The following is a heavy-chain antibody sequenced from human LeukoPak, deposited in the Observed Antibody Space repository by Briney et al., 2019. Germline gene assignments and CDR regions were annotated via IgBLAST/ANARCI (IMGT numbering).Heavy chain of an antibody. CDR1: GYTFTDYY. V-gene: IGHV1-69*13. D-gene: IGHD3-10*01. J-gene: IGHJ6*04. CDR2: IIPIFGTA. Sequence: SVKVSCKASGYTFTDYYIHWVRQGPGQGLEWMGWIIPIFGTANYAQKFQGRVTITADESTSTAYMELSSLRSEDTAVYYCARGLEWFGEFYYGMDVWGKGTTVTVSS. CDR3: ARGLEWFGEFYYGMDV.